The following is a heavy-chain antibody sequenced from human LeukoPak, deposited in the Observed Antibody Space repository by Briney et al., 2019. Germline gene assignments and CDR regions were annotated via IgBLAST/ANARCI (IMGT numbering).Heavy chain of an antibody. D-gene: IGHD6-19*01. J-gene: IGHJ4*02. Sequence: SETLSLTCTVSGGSISSSSYYWGWIRQPPGKGLDWIGSIYYSGSTNYNPSLKSRVTISVDTSKNQFSLKLSSVTAADTAVYYCARESLIAVAGTAPDYWGQGTLVTVSS. CDR3: ARESLIAVAGTAPDY. V-gene: IGHV4-39*07. CDR1: GGSISSSSYY. CDR2: IYYSGST.